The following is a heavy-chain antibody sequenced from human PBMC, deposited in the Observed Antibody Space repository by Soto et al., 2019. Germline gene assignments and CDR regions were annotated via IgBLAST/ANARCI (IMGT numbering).Heavy chain of an antibody. Sequence: QVRLVQSGAEVKKPGSSVKVSCKASGGTFSSYAISWVRQAPGQGLEWMGGIIPIFGTANYAQKFQGRVTITADKSTSTAYMELSSLRSEDTAVYYCAREGDCSSTSCHPYFDYWGQGTLVTVSS. CDR1: GGTFSSYA. CDR2: IIPIFGTA. V-gene: IGHV1-69*06. D-gene: IGHD2-2*01. J-gene: IGHJ4*02. CDR3: AREGDCSSTSCHPYFDY.